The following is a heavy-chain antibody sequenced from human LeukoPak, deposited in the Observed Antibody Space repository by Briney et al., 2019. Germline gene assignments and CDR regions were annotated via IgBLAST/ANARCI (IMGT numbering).Heavy chain of an antibody. V-gene: IGHV3-23*01. Sequence: QPGGSLRLSCAATGFTFSSYSMNWVRQAPGKGREWVSAISGSGGSTYYADSVKGRFTISRDNSKNTLYLQMNSLRAEDTAVYYCAKSGAYCSSTSCYYSYWGQGTLVTVSS. J-gene: IGHJ4*02. CDR1: GFTFSSYS. CDR2: ISGSGGST. CDR3: AKSGAYCSSTSCYYSY. D-gene: IGHD2-2*01.